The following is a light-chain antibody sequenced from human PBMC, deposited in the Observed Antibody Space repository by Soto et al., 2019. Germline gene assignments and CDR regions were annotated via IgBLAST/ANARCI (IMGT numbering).Light chain of an antibody. CDR3: QQSDNRT. J-gene: IGKJ1*01. CDR1: QDISNY. V-gene: IGKV1-33*01. CDR2: DAS. Sequence: DIQMTQSPSSLSASVGDRVTITCQASQDISNYLNWYQQKPGKAPKLLIYDASNLETGVPSRFSGSGSGTDFTFTISRLQPEDIATYNCQQSDNRTFGQGTKVEIE.